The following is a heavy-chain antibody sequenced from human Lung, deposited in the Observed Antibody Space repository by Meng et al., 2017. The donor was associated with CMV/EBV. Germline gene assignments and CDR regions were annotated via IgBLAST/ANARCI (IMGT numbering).Heavy chain of an antibody. V-gene: IGHV3-30*14. D-gene: IGHD2-2*01. CDR1: RLTHFKSYS. J-gene: IGHJ6*02. CDR2: LSYDGSQR. Sequence: GGSXRLXCVASRLTHFKSYSMHWVRQAPGKGLEWVAILSYDGSQRYYTDSVKGRFTISRDNSMDTMYLQMNSLRPEDTAVYYCARAAFCSSPTCWYGMDVXGQGXTVTVSS. CDR3: ARAAFCSSPTCWYGMDV.